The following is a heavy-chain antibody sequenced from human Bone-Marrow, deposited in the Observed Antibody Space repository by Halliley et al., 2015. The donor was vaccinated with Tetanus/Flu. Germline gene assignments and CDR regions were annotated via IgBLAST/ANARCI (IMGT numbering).Heavy chain of an antibody. D-gene: IGHD1-26*01. CDR2: MYSGGST. CDR3: ARDPVGLGWFDP. Sequence: EWVSVMYSGGSTFYADSVKGRFTISRDTSKNTVYLQMDNVGVEDTGVYFCARDPVGLGWFDPWGQGTLVTVSS. V-gene: IGHV3-53*01. J-gene: IGHJ5*02.